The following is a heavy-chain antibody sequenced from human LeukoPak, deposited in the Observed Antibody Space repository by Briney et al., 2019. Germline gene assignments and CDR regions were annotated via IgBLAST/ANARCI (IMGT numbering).Heavy chain of an antibody. Sequence: GGSLRLSCAVSGCTFSSYGIHWVRQAPVKGLEWVAFIWYDGSDKYFADIVKGRFTISRDNSKNTVYLQMNSLRVEDTAIYYCARDPLTGSCGVNWLGPWGQRTLVTVSS. CDR3: ARDPLTGSCGVNWLGP. J-gene: IGHJ5*02. V-gene: IGHV3-30*02. CDR1: GCTFSSYG. D-gene: IGHD1-26*01. CDR2: IWYDGSDK.